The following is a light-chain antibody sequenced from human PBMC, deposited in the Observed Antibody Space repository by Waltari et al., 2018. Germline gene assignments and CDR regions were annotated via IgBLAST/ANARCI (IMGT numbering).Light chain of an antibody. Sequence: QSVLTQPPSASGTPGQRVTIPCSGSSSNIGSNSVNWYQHLPGTAPKLLIYSDNHRPSGVPDRFSGSKSGASASLAISGLQSEDEADYYCAAWDVSLNGLVFGGGTKLTV. V-gene: IGLV1-44*01. CDR3: AAWDVSLNGLV. J-gene: IGLJ2*01. CDR1: SSNIGSNS. CDR2: SDN.